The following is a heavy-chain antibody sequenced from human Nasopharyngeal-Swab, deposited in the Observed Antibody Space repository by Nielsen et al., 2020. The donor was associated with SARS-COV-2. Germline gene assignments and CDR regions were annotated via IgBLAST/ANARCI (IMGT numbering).Heavy chain of an antibody. V-gene: IGHV3-23*01. D-gene: IGHD6-6*01. CDR3: ARGLAARPYYYYYYGMDV. J-gene: IGHJ6*02. CDR1: GFSFSTYA. CDR2: ISGGGDST. Sequence: GGSLRLSCAASGFSFSTYAMSWVRQAPGKGLEWVSAISGGGDSTYYADSVKGRFTISRDNSKNTLYLQMNSLRSEDTAVYYCARGLAARPYYYYYYGMDVWGQGTTVTVSS.